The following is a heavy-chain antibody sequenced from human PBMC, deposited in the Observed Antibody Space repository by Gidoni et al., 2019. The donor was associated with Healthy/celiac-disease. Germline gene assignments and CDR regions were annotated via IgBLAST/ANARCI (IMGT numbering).Heavy chain of an antibody. CDR2: INHSGST. CDR3: ARGLQVSSLVPKTQPDY. CDR1: GGSFSGDY. Sequence: QVQLQQWGAGLLKPSETLSLTCAAYGGSFSGDYWSWIRQPPGKGLEWIGEINHSGSTNYNPSLPSRVTISVATSKNQFSLQLSSVTASATAVYYCARGLQVSSLVPKTQPDYWGQGTLVTVSS. V-gene: IGHV4-34*01. J-gene: IGHJ4*02. D-gene: IGHD3-16*01.